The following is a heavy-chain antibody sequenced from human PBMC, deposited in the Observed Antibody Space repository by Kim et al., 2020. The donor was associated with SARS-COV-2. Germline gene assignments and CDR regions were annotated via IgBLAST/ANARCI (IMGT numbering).Heavy chain of an antibody. Sequence: YYADSVKGRFTISRDNAKNSLYLQMNSLRDEDTAVYYCASAGYSYGYSVYWGQGTLVTVSS. CDR3: ASAGYSYGYSVY. V-gene: IGHV3-48*02. J-gene: IGHJ4*02. D-gene: IGHD5-18*01.